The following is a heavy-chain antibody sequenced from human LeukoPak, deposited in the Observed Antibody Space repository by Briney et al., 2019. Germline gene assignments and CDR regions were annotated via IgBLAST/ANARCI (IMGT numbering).Heavy chain of an antibody. V-gene: IGHV4-59*12. J-gene: IGHJ4*02. CDR2: IYYSGST. CDR1: GGSISSYY. CDR3: ARRSSYYYGSGSYLNY. Sequence: SETLSLTCTVSGGSISSYYWSWIRQPPGKGLEWIGYIYYSGSTNYNPSLKSRVTISVDTSKNQFSLKLSSVTAADTAVYYCARRSSYYYGSGSYLNYWGQGTLVTVSS. D-gene: IGHD3-10*01.